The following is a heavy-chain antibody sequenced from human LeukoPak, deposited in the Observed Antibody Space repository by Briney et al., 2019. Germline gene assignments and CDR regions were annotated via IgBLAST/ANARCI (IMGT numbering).Heavy chain of an antibody. J-gene: IGHJ5*02. CDR3: ARLSSPILQGS. V-gene: IGHV1-2*02. D-gene: IGHD2-2*01. Sequence: SVKVSRKDSGYTFTGYYMHWVRQAPGQGLEWMGWVNPNSGGTNYAQQFQGRVTMTRDTSISTAYMELSRLRADDTAVYYCARLSSPILQGSWGQGTLVTVSS. CDR1: GYTFTGYY. CDR2: VNPNSGGT.